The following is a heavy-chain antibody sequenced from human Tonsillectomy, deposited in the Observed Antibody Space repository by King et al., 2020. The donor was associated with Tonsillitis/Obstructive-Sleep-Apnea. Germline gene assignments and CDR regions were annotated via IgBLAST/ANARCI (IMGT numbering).Heavy chain of an antibody. CDR2: INGGSGDT. V-gene: IGHV1-3*01. Sequence: DQLVQSGAEVKQPGASVKVSCTASGYTFTRYSIHWVRQAPGQRPEWMGWINGGSGDTKFSQKFRGRITLTRDTSASTAYMELSSLKSEDTAVYYCARDEDFWGQGTLVTVSS. CDR1: GYTFTRYS. CDR3: ARDEDF. J-gene: IGHJ4*02.